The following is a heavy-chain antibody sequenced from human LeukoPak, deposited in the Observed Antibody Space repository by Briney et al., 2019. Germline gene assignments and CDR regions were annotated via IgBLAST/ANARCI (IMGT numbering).Heavy chain of an antibody. J-gene: IGHJ4*02. D-gene: IGHD6-19*01. CDR2: ISSSSSYI. V-gene: IGHV3-21*01. CDR1: GFTFSSYS. CDR3: ARGFYKDLVAYSSGWYW. Sequence: PGGSLRLSCAASGFTFSSYSMNWVRQAPGEGLEWVSSISSSSSYIYYADSVKGRFTISRDNAKNSLYLQMNSLRAEDTAVYYCARGFYKDLVAYSSGWYWGGQGTLVTVSS.